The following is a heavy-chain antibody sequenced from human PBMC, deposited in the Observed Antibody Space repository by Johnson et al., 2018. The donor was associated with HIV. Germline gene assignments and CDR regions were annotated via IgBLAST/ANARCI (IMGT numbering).Heavy chain of an antibody. J-gene: IGHJ3*02. D-gene: IGHD6-6*01. V-gene: IGHV3-11*04. CDR2: ISSRGIPI. CDR3: ARDRGIAARPFRYAFDI. Sequence: QMLLVESGGGLVKPGGSLRLSCAASGFTFSDYYMGWIRQTPGKGLEWISYISSRGIPIYYADSVKGRFTISRDNSKNTLYLQMNSLRAEDTAVYYCARDRGIAARPFRYAFDIWGQGTMVTVSS. CDR1: GFTFSDYY.